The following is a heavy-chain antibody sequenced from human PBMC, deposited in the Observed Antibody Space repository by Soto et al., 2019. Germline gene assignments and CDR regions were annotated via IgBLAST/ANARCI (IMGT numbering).Heavy chain of an antibody. V-gene: IGHV3-23*01. CDR3: TVYVDSARGATYDAFDI. J-gene: IGHJ3*02. D-gene: IGHD3-10*02. CDR1: GFTLSNYA. CDR2: ISGPDTST. Sequence: GGSLRLSCAASGFTLSNYAMNWVRQAPGKGLEWVSTISGPDTSTYYTDSVKGRFTISRDNSMNTLYLQMNSLRADDTAVYYCTVYVDSARGATYDAFDIWGQGTMVTVSS.